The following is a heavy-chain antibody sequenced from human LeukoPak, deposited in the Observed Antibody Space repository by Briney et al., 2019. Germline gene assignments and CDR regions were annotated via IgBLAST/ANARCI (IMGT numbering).Heavy chain of an antibody. Sequence: GASVKVSCKASGYGFTSYYMHWVRQAPGQGLEWMGIINPRGGSTSYAQKFQGRVTMTRDTSTSTVYMELSSLRSEDTAVYYCARDPRGGCISTSCYHFDYWGQGTLVTVSS. V-gene: IGHV1-46*01. CDR2: INPRGGST. CDR3: ARDPRGGCISTSCYHFDY. CDR1: GYGFTSYY. J-gene: IGHJ4*02. D-gene: IGHD2-2*01.